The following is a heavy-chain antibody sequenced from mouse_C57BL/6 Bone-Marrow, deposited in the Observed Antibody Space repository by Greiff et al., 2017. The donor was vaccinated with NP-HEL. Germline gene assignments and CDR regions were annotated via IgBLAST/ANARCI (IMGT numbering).Heavy chain of an antibody. D-gene: IGHD2-1*01. V-gene: IGHV1-64*01. J-gene: IGHJ4*01. CDR2: IHPNSGST. Sequence: QVQLKQPGAELVKPGASVKLSCKASGYTFTSYWMHWVKQRPGQGLEWIGMIHPNSGSTNYNEKFKSKATLTVDKSSSTAYMQLSSLTSEDSAVYYCARGIYGNYLYAMDYWGQGTSVTVSS. CDR1: GYTFTSYW. CDR3: ARGIYGNYLYAMDY.